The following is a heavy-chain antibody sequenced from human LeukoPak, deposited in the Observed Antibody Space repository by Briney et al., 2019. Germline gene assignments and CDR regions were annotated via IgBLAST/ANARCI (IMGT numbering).Heavy chain of an antibody. CDR1: GFTFSSYS. D-gene: IGHD3-22*01. V-gene: IGHV3-21*01. J-gene: IGHJ4*02. CDR2: ISSSSSYI. Sequence: GGSLRLSCAATGFTFSSYSMNWVRQAPGKGLEWVSSISSSSSYIYYADSVKGRFTISRDNAKNSLYLQMNSLRAEDTAVYYCAREVYYYDSSGYGLWGQGTLVTVSS. CDR3: AREVYYYDSSGYGL.